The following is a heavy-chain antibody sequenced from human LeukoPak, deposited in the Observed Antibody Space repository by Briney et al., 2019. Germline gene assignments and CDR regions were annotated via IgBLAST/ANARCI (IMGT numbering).Heavy chain of an antibody. CDR3: ARQRAGFTVTTSDY. CDR2: ISSSSSTI. D-gene: IGHD4-17*01. Sequence: GGSLRLSRAASGFIFTSYSMNWVRQAPGKGLEWVSYISSSSSTIYYADSVKGRFTISRDNAKNSLYLQMNSLRAEDTAVYYCARQRAGFTVTTSDYWGQGTLVTVSS. J-gene: IGHJ4*02. V-gene: IGHV3-48*01. CDR1: GFIFTSYS.